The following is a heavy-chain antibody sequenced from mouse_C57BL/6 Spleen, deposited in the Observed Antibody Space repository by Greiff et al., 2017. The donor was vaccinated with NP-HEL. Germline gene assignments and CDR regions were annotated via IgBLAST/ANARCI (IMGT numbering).Heavy chain of an antibody. CDR1: GYTFTSYW. CDR3: ARLDSGTGAYYFDY. CDR2: IDPSDSYT. J-gene: IGHJ3*01. V-gene: IGHV1-69*01. D-gene: IGHD1-1*01. Sequence: QVQLQQPGAELVMPGASVKLSCKASGYTFTSYWMHWVKQRPGQGLEWIGEIDPSDSYTNYNQKFKGKSTLTVDKSSSTAYMQLSSLTSEDSAVYYCARLDSGTGAYYFDYWGQGTLVTVSA.